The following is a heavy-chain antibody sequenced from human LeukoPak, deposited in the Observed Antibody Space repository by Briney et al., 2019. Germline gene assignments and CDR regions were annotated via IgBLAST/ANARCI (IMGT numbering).Heavy chain of an antibody. V-gene: IGHV3-30*18. Sequence: TGRSLRLSCAASGFTFSSYGMHWVRQAPGKGLEWVAVISYDGSNKYYADSVKGRFTISRDNSKNTLYLQMNSLSAEDSAVYYCAKARGSIDYWGQGTLVTVSS. CDR1: GFTFSSYG. D-gene: IGHD2-15*01. CDR2: ISYDGSNK. CDR3: AKARGSIDY. J-gene: IGHJ4*02.